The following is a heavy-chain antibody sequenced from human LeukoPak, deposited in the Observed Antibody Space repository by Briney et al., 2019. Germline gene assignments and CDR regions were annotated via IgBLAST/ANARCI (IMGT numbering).Heavy chain of an antibody. J-gene: IGHJ4*02. CDR1: GGSFSGYY. CDR3: ARVRVRGVITLYYFDY. Sequence: PSETLSLTCGVYGGSFSGYYWSWIRQPAGKGLEWIGRIYTSGSTNYNPSLKSRVTMSVDTSKNQFSLKLSSVTAADTAVYYCARVRVRGVITLYYFDYWGQGTLVTVSS. D-gene: IGHD3-10*01. CDR2: IYTSGST. V-gene: IGHV4-59*10.